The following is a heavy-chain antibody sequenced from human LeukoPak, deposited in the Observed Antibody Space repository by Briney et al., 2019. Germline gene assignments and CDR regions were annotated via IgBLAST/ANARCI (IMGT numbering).Heavy chain of an antibody. V-gene: IGHV3-9*01. CDR3: AKDSSSRPWGNFDY. D-gene: IGHD3-16*01. Sequence: GRSLRLSCAASGFTFDDYAMHWVRQAPGKGLEWVSGISWNSGSIGYADSVKGRFTISRDNAKNSLYLQMNSLRAEDTALYYCAKDSSSRPWGNFDYWGQGTQVTVSS. J-gene: IGHJ4*02. CDR1: GFTFDDYA. CDR2: ISWNSGSI.